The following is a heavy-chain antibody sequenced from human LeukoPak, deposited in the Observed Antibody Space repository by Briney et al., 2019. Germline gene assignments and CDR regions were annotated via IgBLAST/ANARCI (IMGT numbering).Heavy chain of an antibody. CDR1: GYSFTSYW. J-gene: IGHJ5*02. CDR3: ARKTKGGRFPFNWFDP. CDR2: IYPGDSDT. D-gene: IGHD3-3*01. V-gene: IGHV5-51*01. Sequence: GESLKISCKGSGYSFTSYWIGWVRQMPGKGLEWMGIIYPGDSDTRYSPSFQGQVTISADKSISTAYLQWSSLKASDTAMYHCARKTKGGRFPFNWFDPWGQGTLVTVSS.